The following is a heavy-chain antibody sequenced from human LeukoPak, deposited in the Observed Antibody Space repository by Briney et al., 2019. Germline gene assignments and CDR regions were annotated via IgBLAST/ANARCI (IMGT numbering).Heavy chain of an antibody. CDR3: AKGRIYYGSGNSPLFDY. Sequence: GGSLRLSCAASGFTFGDYAMHWVRQAPGKGLEWVSLISGDGGSTYYADSVKGRFTISRDNSKNSLYLQMNSLRTEDTALYYCAKGRIYYGSGNSPLFDYWGQGTLVTVSS. V-gene: IGHV3-43*02. CDR1: GFTFGDYA. CDR2: ISGDGGST. D-gene: IGHD3-10*01. J-gene: IGHJ4*02.